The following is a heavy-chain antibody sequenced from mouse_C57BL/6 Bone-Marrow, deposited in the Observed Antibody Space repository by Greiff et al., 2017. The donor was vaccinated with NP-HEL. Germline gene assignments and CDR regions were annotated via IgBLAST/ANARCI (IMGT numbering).Heavy chain of an antibody. Sequence: VQLQQSGPELVKPGASVKISCKASGYTFTDYYMNWVKQSHGKSLEWIGDINPNNGGTSYNQKFKGKATLTVDKSSSTAYMELRSLTSEDSAVYYCASYSEVYWGQGTTLTVSS. CDR2: INPNNGGT. J-gene: IGHJ2*01. D-gene: IGHD2-12*01. CDR1: GYTFTDYY. CDR3: ASYSEVY. V-gene: IGHV1-26*01.